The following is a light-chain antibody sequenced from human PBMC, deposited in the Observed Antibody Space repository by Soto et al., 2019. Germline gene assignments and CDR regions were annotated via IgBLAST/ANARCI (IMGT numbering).Light chain of an antibody. CDR3: MSYTSSITLV. V-gene: IGLV2-14*03. CDR2: DVS. CDR1: SSDVGGYNY. Sequence: QSVLTQPASVSGSPGQSITISCTGTSSDVGGYNYVSWYQQHPGKAPKLMIYDVSNRPPGVSNRFSGSKSGNTASLTISGLQAEDEADYYCMSYTSSITLVFGTGTKVTVL. J-gene: IGLJ1*01.